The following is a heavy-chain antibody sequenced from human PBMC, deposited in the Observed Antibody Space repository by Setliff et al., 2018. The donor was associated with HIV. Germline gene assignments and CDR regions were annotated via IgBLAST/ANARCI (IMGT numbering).Heavy chain of an antibody. J-gene: IGHJ4*02. V-gene: IGHV4-61*09. CDR1: GGSITSGNYF. CDR2: MYTDGST. CDR3: ARGAGAFGAKLDS. Sequence: PSETLSLTCTVSGGSITSGNYFWSWIRQPAGKGLEWIGHMYTDGSTNYNPSFKSRVTISADTSKNQFSLRLKSVTAADAAIYYCARGAGAFGAKLDSWGQGSLVTVSS. D-gene: IGHD3-10*01.